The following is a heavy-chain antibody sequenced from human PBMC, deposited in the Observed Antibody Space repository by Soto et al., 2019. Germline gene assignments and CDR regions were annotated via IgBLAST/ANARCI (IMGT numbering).Heavy chain of an antibody. Sequence: EVQLEESGGGLVQPGGSLRLSCAASGFTFSDYNMIWVRQAPGKGLQWVSYIDIFSATIYYADSVRGRFTISRDNAKNSLYLQMNSLRDEDTAVYYCARDGVAEIDYWGQGTLVTVSS. D-gene: IGHD2-15*01. CDR2: IDIFSATI. CDR1: GFTFSDYN. V-gene: IGHV3-48*02. J-gene: IGHJ4*02. CDR3: ARDGVAEIDY.